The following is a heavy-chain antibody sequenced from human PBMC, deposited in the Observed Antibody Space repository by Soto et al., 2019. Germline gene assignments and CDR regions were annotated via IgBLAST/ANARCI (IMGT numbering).Heavy chain of an antibody. CDR2: MNPYSGNT. CDR1: GYTFTTYD. D-gene: IGHD6-25*01. V-gene: IGHV1-8*01. Sequence: ASVKVSCKASGYTFTTYDISWVRQATGQGLEWMGWMNPYSGNTGCAQKFQGRVTVTRNTSISTVYMELSGLRPDDTAVYYCARRKERSGPHYFDYWGQGSQVTVSS. J-gene: IGHJ4*02. CDR3: ARRKERSGPHYFDY.